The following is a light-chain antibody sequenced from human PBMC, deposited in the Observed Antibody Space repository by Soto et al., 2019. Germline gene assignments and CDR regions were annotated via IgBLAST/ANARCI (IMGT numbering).Light chain of an antibody. CDR3: QQRSNWPLT. Sequence: DIVLTQSPATLSLSPGERATLSCRASQSVSRYLAWYQQKRGQPPRLLIYDASNRATGIPARFSGSGSGTDFTLTISSLEPEDFAVYYCQQRSNWPLTFGGGTKVGIK. J-gene: IGKJ4*01. V-gene: IGKV3-11*01. CDR2: DAS. CDR1: QSVSRY.